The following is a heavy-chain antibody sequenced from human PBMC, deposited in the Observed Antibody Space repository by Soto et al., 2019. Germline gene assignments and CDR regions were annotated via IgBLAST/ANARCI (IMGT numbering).Heavy chain of an antibody. D-gene: IGHD2-15*01. CDR2: IYYSGST. V-gene: IGHV4-31*03. CDR3: AREYCSDISCPIDN. Sequence: QVQLQESGPGLVKPSQTLSLTCTVSGGSINSGGYYWTWIRQHPGKGLEWIGYIYYSGSTYYNPSPVGRVTITVDPSEKQFSLKLNSVTAADTAVYFCAREYCSDISCPIDNWGQGTLVTVSS. CDR1: GGSINSGGYY. J-gene: IGHJ4*02.